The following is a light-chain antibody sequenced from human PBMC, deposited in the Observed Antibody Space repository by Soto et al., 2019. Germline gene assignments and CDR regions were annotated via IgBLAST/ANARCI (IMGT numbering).Light chain of an antibody. CDR2: GNS. V-gene: IGLV1-40*01. CDR3: QSYDSSLSGSAV. J-gene: IGLJ2*01. CDR1: SSNIGAGYD. Sequence: QSVLTQPHSVSGAPGQRVTISCTGSSSNIGAGYDVHWYQQLPGTAPKLLIYGNSNRPSGVPDRCSGSKSGTSASLAITGLQAEDEADYYCQSYDSSLSGSAVFGGGTKLTVL.